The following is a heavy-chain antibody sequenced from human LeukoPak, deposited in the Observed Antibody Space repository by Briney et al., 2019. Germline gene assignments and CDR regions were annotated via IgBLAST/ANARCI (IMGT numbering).Heavy chain of an antibody. V-gene: IGHV3-30*04. CDR3: ADTILAQ. D-gene: IGHD3-3*01. J-gene: IGHJ4*02. CDR1: GFTFSSYA. Sequence: GGSLRLSCAASGFTFSSYAIYWVRQAPGKGLEWVAVISYDGSNKYYADSVKGRFTISRDNSKNTLYLQMNSLRAEDTAVYYCADTILAQWGQGTLVTVSS. CDR2: ISYDGSNK.